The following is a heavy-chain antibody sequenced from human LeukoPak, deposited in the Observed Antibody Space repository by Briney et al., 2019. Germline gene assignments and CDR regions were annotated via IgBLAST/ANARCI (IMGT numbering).Heavy chain of an antibody. CDR2: INHSGST. Sequence: SETLSLTCAVYGGPFSGYYWSWIRQPPGKGLEWIGEINHSGSTNYNPSLKSRVTISVDTSKNQFSLKLSSVTAADTAVYYCARGRGYYYGSGTWLDIWGQGTMVTVSS. CDR1: GGPFSGYY. D-gene: IGHD3-10*01. CDR3: ARGRGYYYGSGTWLDI. J-gene: IGHJ3*02. V-gene: IGHV4-34*01.